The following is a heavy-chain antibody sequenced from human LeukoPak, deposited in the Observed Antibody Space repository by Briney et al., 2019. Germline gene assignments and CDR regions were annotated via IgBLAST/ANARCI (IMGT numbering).Heavy chain of an antibody. Sequence: SETLSLTCTVSGGSITNYYWSWLRQSPGKGLEWIAYIHYTGSSNYNPSLKSRVTISVDTSKNQFSLRLTSVTAADTAIYYCARGSLGATRAFDIWGQGTMVTVSP. CDR1: GGSITNYY. CDR3: ARGSLGATRAFDI. J-gene: IGHJ3*02. CDR2: IHYTGSS. D-gene: IGHD1-26*01. V-gene: IGHV4-59*01.